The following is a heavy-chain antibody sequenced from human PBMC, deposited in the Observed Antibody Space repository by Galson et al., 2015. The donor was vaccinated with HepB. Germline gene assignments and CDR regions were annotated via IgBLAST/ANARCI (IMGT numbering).Heavy chain of an antibody. CDR2: MNPNSGNT. CDR3: ARGRLKYCSGGSCYSGY. CDR1: GYTFTSYD. V-gene: IGHV1-8*01. J-gene: IGHJ4*02. Sequence: SVKVSCKASGYTFTSYDINWVRQATGQGLEWMGWMNPNSGNTGYAQKFQGRVTMTRNTSISTAYMELSSLRSEDTAVYYCARGRLKYCSGGSCYSGYWGQGTLVTVSS. D-gene: IGHD2-15*01.